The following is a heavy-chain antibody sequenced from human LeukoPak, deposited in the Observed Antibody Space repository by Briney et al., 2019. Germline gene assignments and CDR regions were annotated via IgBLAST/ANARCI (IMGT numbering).Heavy chain of an antibody. J-gene: IGHJ4*02. Sequence: RTSETLSLTCAVSGYSISSGYYWGWIRQPPGKGLEWIGSIYHSGSTYYNPSLKSRVTISVDTSKNQFSLKLSSVTAADTAVYYCASDGGSTAYFDYWGRGTLVTVSS. CDR1: GYSISSGYY. CDR3: ASDGGSTAYFDY. D-gene: IGHD4-17*01. V-gene: IGHV4-38-2*01. CDR2: IYHSGST.